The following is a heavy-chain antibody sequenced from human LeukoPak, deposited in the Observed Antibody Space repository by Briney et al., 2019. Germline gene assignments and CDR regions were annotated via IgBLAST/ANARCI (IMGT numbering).Heavy chain of an antibody. CDR1: GDSISGYY. CDR2: ISYSGST. CDR3: ASGGGSYLDAFDI. Sequence: SETLSLTCTVSGDSISGYYWSWIRQPPGKGLEWIGSISYSGSTNYNPSLKSRVTISVDTFKNQFSLKLTSVTAADMAVYYCASGGGSYLDAFDIWGQGTMVTVSS. J-gene: IGHJ3*02. D-gene: IGHD1-26*01. V-gene: IGHV4-59*01.